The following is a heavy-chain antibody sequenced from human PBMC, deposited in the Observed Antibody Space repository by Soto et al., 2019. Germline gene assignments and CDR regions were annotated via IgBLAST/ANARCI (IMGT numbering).Heavy chain of an antibody. CDR3: ARMGSDDYVWGSYRYYYYYGMDV. Sequence: PSETLSLTCAVSGGSISSSNWWSWVRQPPGKGLEWIGEIYHSGSTNYNPSLKSRVTISVDKSKNQFSLKLSSVTAADTAVYYCARMGSDDYVWGSYRYYYYYGMDVWGQGTTVTVSS. CDR2: IYHSGST. D-gene: IGHD3-16*02. J-gene: IGHJ6*02. CDR1: GGSISSSNW. V-gene: IGHV4-4*02.